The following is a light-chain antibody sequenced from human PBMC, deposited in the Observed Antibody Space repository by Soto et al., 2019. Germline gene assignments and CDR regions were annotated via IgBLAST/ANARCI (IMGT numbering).Light chain of an antibody. CDR1: SSDVGGYNY. CDR3: CSYAGSYTHV. J-gene: IGLJ1*01. Sequence: QSALTQPRSVSGSPGQSVTISCTGTSSDVGGYNYVSWYQQHPGKVPKLMIYDVSKRPSGVPDRFSGSKSGNTASLTISGLQAEDEGDYYCCSYAGSYTHVFGSGTKLTVL. V-gene: IGLV2-11*01. CDR2: DVS.